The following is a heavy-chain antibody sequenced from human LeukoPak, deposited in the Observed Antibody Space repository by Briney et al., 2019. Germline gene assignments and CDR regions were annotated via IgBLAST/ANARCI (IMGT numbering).Heavy chain of an antibody. CDR2: IYSGGST. CDR1: GFTVSSNY. D-gene: IGHD3-10*01. CDR3: ARDLHGSETFYYYFGMDV. V-gene: IGHV3-53*01. Sequence: GGSLRLSCAASGFTVSSNYMSWVRQAPGKGLEWVSVIYSGGSTYCADSVKGRFTISRDNSKNMLYLQMNSLRAEDTAVYYCARDLHGSETFYYYFGMDVWGQGTTVTVSS. J-gene: IGHJ6*02.